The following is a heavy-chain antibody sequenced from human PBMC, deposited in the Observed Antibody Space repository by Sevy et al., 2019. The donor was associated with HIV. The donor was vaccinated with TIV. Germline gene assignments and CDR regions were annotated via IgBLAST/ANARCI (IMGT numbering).Heavy chain of an antibody. CDR3: VREGLGGFSYTLDC. CDR2: MKEGGSEK. J-gene: IGHJ4*02. D-gene: IGHD5-18*01. V-gene: IGHV3-7*01. CDR1: GFTFSSYC. Sequence: GGSLRLSCAASGFTFSSYCMSWVRQAPGKGLEWVATMKEGGSEKSYVDSVKCRFTISRDNAKNSLYLQMNSLRVDDTALYYCVREGLGGFSYTLDCWGQGTLVTVSS.